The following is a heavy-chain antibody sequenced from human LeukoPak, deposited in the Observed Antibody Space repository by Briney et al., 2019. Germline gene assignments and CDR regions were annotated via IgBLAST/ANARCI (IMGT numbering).Heavy chain of an antibody. D-gene: IGHD6-13*01. J-gene: IGHJ4*02. CDR1: GYTFTGYY. Sequence: ASVKVSCKASGYTFTGYYMHWVRHAPGQGLEWMGRINPNSGGTNYAQKFQGRVTMTRDTSISTAYMELSRLRSDDTAVYYCARARPYSSSWYVNYWGQGTLVTVSS. V-gene: IGHV1-2*06. CDR2: INPNSGGT. CDR3: ARARPYSSSWYVNY.